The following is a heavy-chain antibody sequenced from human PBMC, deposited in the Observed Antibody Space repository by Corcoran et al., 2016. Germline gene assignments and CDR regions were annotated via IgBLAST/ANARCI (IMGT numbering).Heavy chain of an antibody. D-gene: IGHD3-16*02. CDR1: GFGFSVYG. V-gene: IGHV3-33*01. Sequence: QVHLAESGGGVVHPGTSLRISCAASGFGFSVYGMHWVRQAPGNGPEWVAVMWNEGNRKYYADSVKGRFTVSRDTSANILYRQMNSLRAEDTAVYYCTREDDPSDRYGTWEYWGQGTLVTVSS. CDR2: MWNEGNRK. J-gene: IGHJ4*02. CDR3: TREDDPSDRYGTWEY.